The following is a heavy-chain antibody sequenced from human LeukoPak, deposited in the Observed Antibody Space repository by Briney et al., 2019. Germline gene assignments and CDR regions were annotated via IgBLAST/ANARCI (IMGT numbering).Heavy chain of an antibody. CDR3: ARDGGYIRQWLVY. J-gene: IGHJ4*02. Sequence: PGGSLRLSCAASGFTFSSYAMYWVRQAPGKGLEWVAVISYDGSNKYYADSVKGRFTISRDNSKNTLYLQMNSLRAEDTAVYYCARDGGYIRQWLVYWGPGTPVAVSS. V-gene: IGHV3-30-3*01. CDR2: ISYDGSNK. D-gene: IGHD6-19*01. CDR1: GFTFSSYA.